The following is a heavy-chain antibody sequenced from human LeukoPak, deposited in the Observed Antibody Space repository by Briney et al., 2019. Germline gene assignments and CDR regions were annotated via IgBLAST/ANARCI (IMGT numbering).Heavy chain of an antibody. D-gene: IGHD6-19*01. J-gene: IGHJ4*02. Sequence: PSETLSLTCTVSGGSISSYYWSWIRQPPGKGLEWIGYIYYSGSTNYNPSLKSRVTISVDTSKNQFSLKLSSVTAADTAVYYCARLEWLAGGFDYWGQGTLVTVSS. CDR2: IYYSGST. V-gene: IGHV4-59*08. CDR3: ARLEWLAGGFDY. CDR1: GGSISSYY.